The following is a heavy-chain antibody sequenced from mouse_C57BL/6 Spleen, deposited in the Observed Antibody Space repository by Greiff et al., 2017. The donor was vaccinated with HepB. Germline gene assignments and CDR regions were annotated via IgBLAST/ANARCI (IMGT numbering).Heavy chain of an antibody. V-gene: IGHV1-50*01. CDR2: IDPSDSYT. CDR3: ARASYDYDLDY. CDR1: GYTFTSYW. D-gene: IGHD2-4*01. Sequence: VQLQQPGAELVKPGASVKLSCKASGYTFTSYWMQWVKQRPGQGLEWIGEIDPSDSYTNYNQKFKGKATLTVDTSSSTAYMQLSSLTSEDSAVYYCARASYDYDLDYWGQGTTLTVSS. J-gene: IGHJ2*01.